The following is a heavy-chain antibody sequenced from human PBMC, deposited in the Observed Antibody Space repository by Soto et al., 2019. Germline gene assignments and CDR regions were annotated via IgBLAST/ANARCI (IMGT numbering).Heavy chain of an antibody. CDR2: ISSSGGST. Sequence: EVQLLGSGGDFAQPGGSLRLSCAASGFIFSTYAMSWVRQAPGKGLEWVSGISSSGGSTYYSDSVKGRFTISRDKSKSTLYLEMNSLRVEDTALYYCAKDPPKSVGDAFDIWGQGTVVTV. J-gene: IGHJ3*02. CDR1: GFIFSTYA. CDR3: AKDPPKSVGDAFDI. D-gene: IGHD3-16*01. V-gene: IGHV3-23*01.